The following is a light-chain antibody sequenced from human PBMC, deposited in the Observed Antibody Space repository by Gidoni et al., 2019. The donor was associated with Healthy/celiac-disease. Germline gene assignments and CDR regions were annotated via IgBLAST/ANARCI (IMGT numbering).Light chain of an antibody. CDR3: QQSYSTPPYT. V-gene: IGKV1-39*01. J-gene: IGKJ2*01. CDR2: AAS. CDR1: HSISSY. Sequence: DIQMTQSPSSLSASLGDRVTITFRASHSISSYLNWYQQKPGKAPQLLIYAASSLQSGVPSRFSGSGSGTDFTITISSLQPEDFATYYCQQSYSTPPYTFGQGTKLEIK.